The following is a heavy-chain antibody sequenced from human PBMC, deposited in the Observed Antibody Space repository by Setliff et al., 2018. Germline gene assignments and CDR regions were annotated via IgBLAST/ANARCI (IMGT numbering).Heavy chain of an antibody. CDR3: ARMSTSGPHYDY. CDR2: IHAGSSNT. Sequence: GASVKVSCKASGYSFSSNAFHWVRQAPGQTLEWMGWIHAGSSNTLYSQRFQDRITISRDTSATTVHMELSSLRSDDTAVYYCARMSTSGPHYDYWGQGTLFTVSS. D-gene: IGHD2-8*02. CDR1: GYSFSSNA. V-gene: IGHV1-3*01. J-gene: IGHJ4*02.